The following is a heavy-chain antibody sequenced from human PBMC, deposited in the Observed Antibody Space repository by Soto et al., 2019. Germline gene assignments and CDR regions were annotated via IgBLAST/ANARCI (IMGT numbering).Heavy chain of an antibody. Sequence: SETLSLTCTISGGAIGSHYWTWIRQPAGKGLEWIGRIYSSGSTQYNPSLQSRVTMSLDTSKNQFSLRLESVTAADTAVYYCARGQRFSDWFDPWGRGTLVTVSS. CDR2: IYSSGST. V-gene: IGHV4-4*07. CDR3: ARGQRFSDWFDP. D-gene: IGHD3-3*01. J-gene: IGHJ5*02. CDR1: GGAIGSHY.